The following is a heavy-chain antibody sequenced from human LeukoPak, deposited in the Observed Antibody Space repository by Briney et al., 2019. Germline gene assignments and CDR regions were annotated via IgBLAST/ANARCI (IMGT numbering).Heavy chain of an antibody. J-gene: IGHJ5*02. V-gene: IGHV6-1*01. D-gene: IGHD2-2*01. Sequence: SQTLSLTCAISRDIVSSNSAAWNWIRQSPSRGLEWLGRTYYRSKWYNDYAVSVRGRITVNPDTSKNQFSLHLNSVTPEDTAVYYCARRLTQYDCFDPWGQGILVTVSS. CDR2: TYYRSKWYN. CDR3: ARRLTQYDCFDP. CDR1: RDIVSSNSAA.